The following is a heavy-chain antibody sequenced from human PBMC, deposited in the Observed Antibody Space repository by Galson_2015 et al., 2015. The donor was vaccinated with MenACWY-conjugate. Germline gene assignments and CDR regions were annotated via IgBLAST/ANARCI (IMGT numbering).Heavy chain of an antibody. D-gene: IGHD2-21*01. CDR2: ISSSSSTI. CDR1: GLTFSRYS. V-gene: IGHV3-48*04. J-gene: IGHJ4*02. CDR3: ASGVNYCCAECSDY. Sequence: SLRLSCAVSGLTFSRYSMNWVRQAPGKGLEWVSYISSSSSTIYYADSVRGRFTISRDNAKNSLYLQMDSLRAEDSAIYYCASGVNYCCAECSDYWGQGTLVTVSS.